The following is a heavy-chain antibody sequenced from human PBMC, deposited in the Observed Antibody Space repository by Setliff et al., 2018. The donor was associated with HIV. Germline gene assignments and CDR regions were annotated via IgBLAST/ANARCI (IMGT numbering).Heavy chain of an antibody. J-gene: IGHJ4*02. CDR3: ASARIPTGGTTTSLDF. CDR1: GGTFRTFA. D-gene: IGHD1-1*01. CDR2: ISYDGSRV. Sequence: SCKASGGTFRTFAMHWVRQAPGKGLEWVSLISYDGSRVSYADSVKGRFTISRDDSKNTVFLQLDTLRREDTAVYYCASARIPTGGTTTSLDFWGQGALVTVSS. V-gene: IGHV3-30*01.